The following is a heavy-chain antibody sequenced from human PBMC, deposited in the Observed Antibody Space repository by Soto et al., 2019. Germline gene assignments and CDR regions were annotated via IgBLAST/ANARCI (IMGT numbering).Heavy chain of an antibody. CDR1: DYTFTSYG. V-gene: IGHV1-18*01. CDR3: ARGGDSNDWLKP. CDR2: IKVNNGNT. D-gene: IGHD3-10*01. J-gene: IGHJ5*02. Sequence: QGQLVQSGAEVKKPGASVRVSCKASDYTFTSYGISWVRQAPGQGLEWMGWIKVNNGNTKYGQKFQGRVTMTTDTSTTTAYMELRSLGSDDTAVYYCARGGDSNDWLKPWGQGTLVTVSS.